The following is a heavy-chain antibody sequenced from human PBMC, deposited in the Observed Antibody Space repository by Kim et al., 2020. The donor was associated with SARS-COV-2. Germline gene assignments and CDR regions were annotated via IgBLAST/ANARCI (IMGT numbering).Heavy chain of an antibody. V-gene: IGHV3-30*04. Sequence: GGSLRLSCAASGFTFSSYAMHWVRQAPGKGLEWVAVISYDGSNKYYADSVKGRFTISRDNSKNTLYLQMNSLRAEDTAVYYCARAIFNYDSSAHWGQGTLVTVSS. D-gene: IGHD3-22*01. J-gene: IGHJ1*01. CDR3: ARAIFNYDSSAH. CDR1: GFTFSSYA. CDR2: ISYDGSNK.